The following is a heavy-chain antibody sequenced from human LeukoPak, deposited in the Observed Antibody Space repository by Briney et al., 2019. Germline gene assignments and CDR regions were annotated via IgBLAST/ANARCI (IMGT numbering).Heavy chain of an antibody. Sequence: PSETLSLTCTVSGGSISSYYWSWIRQPPGKGLEWIGYIYYSGSTNYNPSLKSRVTISVDTSKNQFSLKLSSVTAADTAVYYCARVSDDSSGPSFDYWGQGTLVTVSS. CDR2: IYYSGST. V-gene: IGHV4-59*01. J-gene: IGHJ4*02. CDR1: GGSISSYY. CDR3: ARVSDDSSGPSFDY. D-gene: IGHD3-22*01.